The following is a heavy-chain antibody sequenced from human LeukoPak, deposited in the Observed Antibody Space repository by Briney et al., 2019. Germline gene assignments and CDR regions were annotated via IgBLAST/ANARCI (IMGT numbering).Heavy chain of an antibody. J-gene: IGHJ5*02. V-gene: IGHV4-31*03. D-gene: IGHD2-2*01. CDR2: IYYRGST. Sequence: SETLSLTCTVSGGSISSGGYYWSWIRQHPGKGLEWIGYIYYRGSTYYNPSLKSRVTISVDTSKNQFSLKLSSVTAADTAVYYCARGDRYIVVVPAAMSPWFDPWGQGTLVTVSS. CDR1: GGSISSGGYY. CDR3: ARGDRYIVVVPAAMSPWFDP.